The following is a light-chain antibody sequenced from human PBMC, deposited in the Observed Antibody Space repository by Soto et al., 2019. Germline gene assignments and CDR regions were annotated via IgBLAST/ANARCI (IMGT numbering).Light chain of an antibody. Sequence: ETVLTQSPGTLSLSPGEKATLSFRASQSVSSNTLDWYQQKPGQAPRLLMYGASTRATGIPDRFSGSGSGTDFTLTVSRLEPDDFAVYYCQQYGTSPSWTFGQGTKVEFK. J-gene: IGKJ1*01. CDR2: GAS. CDR3: QQYGTSPSWT. CDR1: QSVSSNT. V-gene: IGKV3-20*01.